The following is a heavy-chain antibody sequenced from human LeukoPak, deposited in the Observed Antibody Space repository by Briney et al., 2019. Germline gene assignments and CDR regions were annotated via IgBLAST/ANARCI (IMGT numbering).Heavy chain of an antibody. V-gene: IGHV3-23*01. Sequence: PGGSLRLSCAASGFTFWNYAMSWVRQAPGKGLEWVSGISGSGGTTYYADSVKGRFTISRDNSKNTLYLQMGSLRAEDMAVYYCARETPTWDSSGYYYSAYYFDYWGQGTLVTVSS. CDR3: ARETPTWDSSGYYYSAYYFDY. CDR1: GFTFWNYA. D-gene: IGHD3-22*01. J-gene: IGHJ4*02. CDR2: ISGSGGTT.